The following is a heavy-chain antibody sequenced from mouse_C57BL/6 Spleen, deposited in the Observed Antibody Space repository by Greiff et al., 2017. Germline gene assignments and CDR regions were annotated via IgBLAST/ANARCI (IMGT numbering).Heavy chain of an antibody. CDR3: KLYGNHGVYAMDY. V-gene: IGHV1-15*01. CDR1: GYTFTDYE. Sequence: QVQLKQSGAELVRPGASVTMSCKASGYTFTDYEMHWVKQTPVHGLEWIGAIDPETGGTAYNQKFKGKAILTADKSSSTAYMELRSLTSEDSAVYYPKLYGNHGVYAMDYWGQGTSVTVSS. CDR2: IDPETGGT. D-gene: IGHD2-1*01. J-gene: IGHJ4*01.